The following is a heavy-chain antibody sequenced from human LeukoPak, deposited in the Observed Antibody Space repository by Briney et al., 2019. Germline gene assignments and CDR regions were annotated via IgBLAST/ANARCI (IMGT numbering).Heavy chain of an antibody. V-gene: IGHV3-64D*06. CDR2: ISSNGGST. D-gene: IGHD3-10*01. Sequence: GGSLRLSCSASGFTFSSYAMHWVRQAPGKGLEYVSAISSNGGSTYYADSVKGRFTISRDNSKNTLYLQMSSLRAEDTAVYYRVKPGATMVRGVLDYWGQGTLVTVSS. CDR3: VKPGATMVRGVLDY. J-gene: IGHJ4*02. CDR1: GFTFSSYA.